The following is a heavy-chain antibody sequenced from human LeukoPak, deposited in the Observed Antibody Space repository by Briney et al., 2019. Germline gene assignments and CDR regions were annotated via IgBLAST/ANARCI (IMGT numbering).Heavy chain of an antibody. V-gene: IGHV3-30*02. D-gene: IGHD5-18*01. CDR2: IRYDGSNK. CDR3: AKDPRGYSYGPGAFDI. Sequence: WGSLRLSCAASGFTFSSYGMHWVRQAPGKGLEWVAFIRYDGSNKYYADSVKGRFTISRDNSKNTLYLQMNSLRAQDTAVYYCAKDPRGYSYGPGAFDIWGQGTMVTVSS. CDR1: GFTFSSYG. J-gene: IGHJ3*02.